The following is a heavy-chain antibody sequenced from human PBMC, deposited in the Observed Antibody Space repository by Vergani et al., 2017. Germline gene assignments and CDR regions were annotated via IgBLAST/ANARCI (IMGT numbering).Heavy chain of an antibody. J-gene: IGHJ4*02. V-gene: IGHV4-31*03. CDR2: INHSGST. Sequence: QVQLQESGPGLVKPSQTLSLTCTVSGGSISSGGYYWSWIRQHPGKGLEWIGEINHSGSTNYNPSLKSRVTISVDTSKNQFSLKLSSVTAADTAVYYCARAEAIGSGSYYNLFDYWGQGTLVTVSS. D-gene: IGHD3-10*01. CDR3: ARAEAIGSGSYYNLFDY. CDR1: GGSISSGGYY.